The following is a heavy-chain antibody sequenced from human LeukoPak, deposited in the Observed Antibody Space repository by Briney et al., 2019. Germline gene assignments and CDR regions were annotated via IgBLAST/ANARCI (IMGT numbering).Heavy chain of an antibody. CDR3: ARTAGTWDFDY. J-gene: IGHJ4*02. D-gene: IGHD6-19*01. V-gene: IGHV1-46*01. Sequence: RASVKVSCKASGYTFTSYYMHWVRQAPGQGLEWMGIINPSGGSTSYAQKFQGRVTMTRDTSTSTVYMELSSLRSGDTAVYYCARTAGTWDFDYWGQGTLVTVSS. CDR2: INPSGGST. CDR1: GYTFTSYY.